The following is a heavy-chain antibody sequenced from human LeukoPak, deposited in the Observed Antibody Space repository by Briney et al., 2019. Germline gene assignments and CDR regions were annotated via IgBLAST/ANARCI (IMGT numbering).Heavy chain of an antibody. V-gene: IGHV4-39*01. Sequence: PSGTLSLTCAVSGGSISSSSYYWGWIRQPPGKGLEWIGSIYYSGSTYYNPSLKSRVTISVDTSKNQFSLKLSSVTAADTAVYYCARAEDIAAAGGFDYWGQGTLVTVSS. D-gene: IGHD6-13*01. CDR3: ARAEDIAAAGGFDY. CDR1: GGSISSSSYY. J-gene: IGHJ4*02. CDR2: IYYSGST.